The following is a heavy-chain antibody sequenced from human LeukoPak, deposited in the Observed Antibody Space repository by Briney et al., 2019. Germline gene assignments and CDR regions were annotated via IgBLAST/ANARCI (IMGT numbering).Heavy chain of an antibody. CDR3: AKGVGASANYYYMDV. CDR1: GYSFSDYW. V-gene: IGHV3-7*01. D-gene: IGHD1-26*01. Sequence: GGSLRLSCAASGYSFSDYWMSWVRQAPGKGLEWVANIKQDGSEKQYVDYVKGRFTISRDNAKNSLYLQMNSLRGEDTAVYYCAKGVGASANYYYMDVWGKGTTVTVSS. CDR2: IKQDGSEK. J-gene: IGHJ6*03.